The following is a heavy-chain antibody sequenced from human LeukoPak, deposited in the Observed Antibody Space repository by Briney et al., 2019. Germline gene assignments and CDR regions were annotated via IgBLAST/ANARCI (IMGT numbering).Heavy chain of an antibody. CDR1: GGSLSRYY. J-gene: IGHJ5*02. CDR2: IYSTGST. D-gene: IGHD6-19*01. CDR3: ATHGPAVAGGFDP. Sequence: SETLSLTCTVSGGSLSRYYWSWIRQPPGKGLEWIGYIYSTGSTNSNPSLKSRVTISIDTSRNQFSLSLTSMTAADTAVYYCATHGPAVAGGFDPWGRGALVTVSS. V-gene: IGHV4-59*08.